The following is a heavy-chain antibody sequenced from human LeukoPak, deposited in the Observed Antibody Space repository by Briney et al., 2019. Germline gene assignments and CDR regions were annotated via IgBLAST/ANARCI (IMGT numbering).Heavy chain of an antibody. V-gene: IGHV3-30*18. CDR1: GFTFSSYG. CDR2: ISYDGSNK. Sequence: PGGSLRLSCAASGFTFSSYGMHWVRQAPGKGLEWVAVISYDGSNKYYADSVKGRFTISRDNSKNTLYLQMNSLRAEDTAVYYCAKDSNYYDSSGYYGDFDYWGQGTLVTVSS. CDR3: AKDSNYYDSSGYYGDFDY. J-gene: IGHJ4*02. D-gene: IGHD3-22*01.